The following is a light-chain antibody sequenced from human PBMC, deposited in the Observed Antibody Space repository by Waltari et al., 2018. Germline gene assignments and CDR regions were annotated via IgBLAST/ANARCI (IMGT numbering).Light chain of an antibody. CDR1: SSHVGAFNY. J-gene: IGLJ1*01. V-gene: IGLV2-11*01. CDR2: DVS. Sequence: SGLTQPPSVSGSPSPSVTTSCTGTSSHVGAFNYVSWYQQYPGKAPKFMIYDVSKRPSGVPDRFSGSKSGTTASLTISGLQPEDEADYYCCSYGTSPLYVFGTGTKVTVL. CDR3: CSYGTSPLYV.